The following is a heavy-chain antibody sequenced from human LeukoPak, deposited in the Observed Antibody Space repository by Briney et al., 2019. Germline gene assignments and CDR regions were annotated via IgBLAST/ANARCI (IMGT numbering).Heavy chain of an antibody. Sequence: SETLSLTCTVSGGSISSGGYYWSWIRQHPGKGLEWIGYIYYSGSTYYNPSLKSRVTISVDTSKNQFSLKLSSVTAADTAVYYCARSIEMEWLPNPALDYWGQGTLVTVSS. D-gene: IGHD3-3*01. J-gene: IGHJ4*02. CDR2: IYYSGST. CDR3: ARSIEMEWLPNPALDY. CDR1: GGSISSGGYY. V-gene: IGHV4-31*03.